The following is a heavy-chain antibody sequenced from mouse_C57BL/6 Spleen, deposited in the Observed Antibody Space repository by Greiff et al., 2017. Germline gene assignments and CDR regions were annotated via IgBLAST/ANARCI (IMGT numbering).Heavy chain of an antibody. CDR3: ARGGYYYGSSLFAY. CDR1: GYTFTSYW. D-gene: IGHD1-1*01. CDR2: IDPSDSET. V-gene: IGHV1-52*01. J-gene: IGHJ3*01. Sequence: VQLQQPGAELVRPGSSVKLSCKASGYTFTSYWMHWVKQRPIQGLEWIGNIDPSDSETHYNQKFKDKATLTVDKSSSTAYMQLSSLTSEDSAVYYCARGGYYYGSSLFAYWGQGTLVTVSA.